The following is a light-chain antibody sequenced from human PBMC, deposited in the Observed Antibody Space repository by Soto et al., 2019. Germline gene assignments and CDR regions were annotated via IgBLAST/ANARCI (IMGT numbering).Light chain of an antibody. J-gene: IGKJ2*01. V-gene: IGKV3-20*01. CDR2: GAS. CDR1: QSVSSNS. Sequence: EIVLTQSPGTLSLSPGERASLSCRASQSVSSNSLAWYHHKPGQAPRLLIYGASSMATGIPDRFSGSGSGTDFTLTISRLAPEDFAVYYCHQYGSSPGTFGQGTKLEIK. CDR3: HQYGSSPGT.